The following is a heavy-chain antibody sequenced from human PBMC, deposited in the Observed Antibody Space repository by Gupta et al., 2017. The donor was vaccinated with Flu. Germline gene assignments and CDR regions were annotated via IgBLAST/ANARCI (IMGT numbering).Heavy chain of an antibody. V-gene: IGHV3-74*01. CDR3: VRGWLGPDY. Sequence: EVQLVESGGGLVQPGGSLRLSCAASGFTFGDHWMHWVRQAPGKGLVWVSRINNDGSSTQYANSVEGRFTISRDNARNTLYLQMNSLRADDSAVYYCVRGWLGPDYWGQGTLVTVSS. CDR2: INNDGSST. J-gene: IGHJ4*02. D-gene: IGHD5-12*01. CDR1: GFTFGDHW.